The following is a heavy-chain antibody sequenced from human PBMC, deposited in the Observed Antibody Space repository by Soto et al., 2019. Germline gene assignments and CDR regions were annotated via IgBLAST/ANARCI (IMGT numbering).Heavy chain of an antibody. Sequence: GGSLILSCAASGFTFSSYAMSWVRQAPGKGLEWVSAISGSGGSTYYADSVKGRFTVSRDNSKNTLYLQMNSLRAEDTAVYYCAKDKVTMVRGATNWFDPWGQGTLVTVSS. CDR3: AKDKVTMVRGATNWFDP. CDR2: ISGSGGST. J-gene: IGHJ5*02. D-gene: IGHD3-10*01. CDR1: GFTFSSYA. V-gene: IGHV3-23*01.